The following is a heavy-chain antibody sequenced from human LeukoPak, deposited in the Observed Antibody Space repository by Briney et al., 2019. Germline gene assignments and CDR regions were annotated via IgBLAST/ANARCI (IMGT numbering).Heavy chain of an antibody. CDR2: IYPGDSDT. CDR1: GYSFTSYW. V-gene: IGHV5-51*01. J-gene: IGHJ4*02. Sequence: GASLQISCKGSGYSFTSYWIGWVRPLPGKGLEWMGIIYPGDSDTRYSPSFQGQVTISADKSISTAYLQWSSLKASDTAMYYCARHATTVTTQSDYWGQGTLVTVSS. CDR3: ARHATTVTTQSDY. D-gene: IGHD4-17*01.